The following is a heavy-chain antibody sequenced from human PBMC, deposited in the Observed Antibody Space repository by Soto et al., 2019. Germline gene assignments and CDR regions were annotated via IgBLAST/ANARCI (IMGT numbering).Heavy chain of an antibody. Sequence: VGSLRLSCAASGFTFSDYYMSWIRQAPGKGLEWVSYISSSGSTIYYADSVKGRFTISRDNAKNSLYLQMNSLRAEDTAVYYCARDVIVVVTASRTREYYYYGMDVWGQGTTVTVSS. D-gene: IGHD2-21*02. J-gene: IGHJ6*02. CDR2: ISSSGSTI. CDR1: GFTFSDYY. CDR3: ARDVIVVVTASRTREYYYYGMDV. V-gene: IGHV3-11*01.